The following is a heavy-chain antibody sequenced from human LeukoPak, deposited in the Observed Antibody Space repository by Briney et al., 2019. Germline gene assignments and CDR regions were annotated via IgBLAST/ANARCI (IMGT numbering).Heavy chain of an antibody. D-gene: IGHD2-21*02. Sequence: PSGTLSLTCAVSGGSISSSNWWSWVRQPPGKGLEWIGEIYHSGSTNYNPSLKSRVTISVDKSKNQFSLKLSSVTAADTAVYYCARVTPPELTYYFDYWGRGTLVTVSS. V-gene: IGHV4-4*02. CDR2: IYHSGST. CDR1: GGSISSSNW. J-gene: IGHJ4*02. CDR3: ARVTPPELTYYFDY.